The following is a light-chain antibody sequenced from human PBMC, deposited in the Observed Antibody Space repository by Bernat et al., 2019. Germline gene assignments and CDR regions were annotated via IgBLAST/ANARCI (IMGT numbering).Light chain of an antibody. V-gene: IGLV2-11*01. CDR1: SSDIGAYNY. J-gene: IGLJ1*01. CDR2: DVS. Sequence: QSALTQPRSVSGSPGQSVTISCTGTSSDIGAYNYVSWYQQHPGKAPRLIIYDVSKCPSGVPDRFSGSKSGNTASLTISGLQAEDEADYYCCSYAGSSGYVFGTGTKVTVL. CDR3: CSYAGSSGYV.